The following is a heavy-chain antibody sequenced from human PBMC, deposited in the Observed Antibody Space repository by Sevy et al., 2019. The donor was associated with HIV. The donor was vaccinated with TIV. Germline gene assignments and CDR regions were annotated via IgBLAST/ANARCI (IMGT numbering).Heavy chain of an antibody. CDR3: ARDPTFSSDTRGYYPFDS. Sequence: GGSLRLSCAASGFTFSNYWMSWVRQTPGKGLEWVAVISYDGSNKHYAASVKGRFTISRDNSRNTLFLQMNSLRLDDTAVYYCARDPTFSSDTRGYYPFDSWGQGTLVTVSS. CDR1: GFTFSNYW. J-gene: IGHJ4*02. D-gene: IGHD3-22*01. V-gene: IGHV3-30*03. CDR2: ISYDGSNK.